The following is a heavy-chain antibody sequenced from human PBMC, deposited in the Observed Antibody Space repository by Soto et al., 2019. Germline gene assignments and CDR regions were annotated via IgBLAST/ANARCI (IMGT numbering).Heavy chain of an antibody. V-gene: IGHV3-23*01. CDR1: GFTFSSYA. CDR2: ISGSGGST. D-gene: IGHD6-19*01. J-gene: IGHJ3*02. Sequence: PRGSLRLSCAASGFTFSSYAMSWVRQAPGKGLEWVSAISGSGGSTYYADSVKGRFTISRDNSKNTLYLQMNSLRAEDTAVYYCAKSYRVAGKQDDAFDIWGQGTMVTVSS. CDR3: AKSYRVAGKQDDAFDI.